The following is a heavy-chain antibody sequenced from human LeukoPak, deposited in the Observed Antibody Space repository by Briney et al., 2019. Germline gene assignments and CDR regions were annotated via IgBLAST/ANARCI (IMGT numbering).Heavy chain of an antibody. Sequence: PSETLSLTCTVSGGSISSSSYYWGWIRQPPGMGLEWIGSIHYSGSTYYNPSLKSRVTISVDTSKNQFSLKLSSVTAADTAVYYCARHPLRRYFDWLLSEYYFDYWGQGTLVTVSS. CDR3: ARHPLRRYFDWLLSEYYFDY. CDR2: IHYSGST. D-gene: IGHD3-9*01. J-gene: IGHJ4*02. CDR1: GGSISSSSYY. V-gene: IGHV4-39*01.